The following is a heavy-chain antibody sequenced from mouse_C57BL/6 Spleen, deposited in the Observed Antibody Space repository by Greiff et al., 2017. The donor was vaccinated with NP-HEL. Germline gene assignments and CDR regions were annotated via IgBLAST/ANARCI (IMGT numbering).Heavy chain of an antibody. CDR1: GYTFTSYW. Sequence: VQLQQSGAELVRPGSSVKLSCKASGYTFTSYWMHWVKQRPIQGLEWIGNIDPSDSETHYNQKFKDKATLTVDKSSSTAYMQLSSLTSEDSAVYYCARGRGLRRSFAYWGQGTLVTVSA. V-gene: IGHV1-52*01. J-gene: IGHJ3*01. CDR3: ARGRGLRRSFAY. D-gene: IGHD2-2*01. CDR2: IDPSDSET.